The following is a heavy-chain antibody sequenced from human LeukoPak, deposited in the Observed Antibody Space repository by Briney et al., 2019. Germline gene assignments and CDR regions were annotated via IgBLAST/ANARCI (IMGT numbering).Heavy chain of an antibody. D-gene: IGHD1-26*01. Sequence: QPGGSLRLSCAASGFTFSIYAMSWVRQAPGKGLEWVSGISGSSSHTADADSVRGRFIISRDNTRNTLYLHMNSLRAEDTALYYCAKGKRGTSEDFNYWGQGTLVTVSS. J-gene: IGHJ4*02. CDR3: AKGKRGTSEDFNY. CDR1: GFTFSIYA. V-gene: IGHV3-23*01. CDR2: ISGSSSHT.